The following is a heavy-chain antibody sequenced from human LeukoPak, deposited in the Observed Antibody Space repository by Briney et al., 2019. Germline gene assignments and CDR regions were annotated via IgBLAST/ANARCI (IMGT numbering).Heavy chain of an antibody. CDR3: ARLATYYYYGMDV. CDR2: VKSDGSNP. Sequence: GGSLRLSCAASRFSFSNYWMHWVRQAPGKGLVWVSRVKSDGSNPSYADSVKGRFTISRDNSKNTLYLQMNSLRAEDTAVYYCARLATYYYYGMDVWGQGTTVTVSS. D-gene: IGHD2-15*01. V-gene: IGHV3-74*01. J-gene: IGHJ6*02. CDR1: RFSFSNYW.